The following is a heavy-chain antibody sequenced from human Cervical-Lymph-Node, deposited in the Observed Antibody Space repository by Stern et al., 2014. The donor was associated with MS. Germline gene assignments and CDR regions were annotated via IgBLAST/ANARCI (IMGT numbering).Heavy chain of an antibody. CDR3: ATGEMATKSYYYYGMDV. D-gene: IGHD5-24*01. Sequence: VQLVESGAEVKKPGSSVKVSCKASGGTFSSYAISWVRQAPGPGLEWMGGIIPIFGTANYAPTFPLRVTLTADQSTSTAYMELSSLRSEDTDVYYGATGEMATKSYYYYGMDVWGQGTTVTVSS. J-gene: IGHJ6*02. CDR1: GGTFSSYA. V-gene: IGHV1-69*01. CDR2: IIPIFGTA.